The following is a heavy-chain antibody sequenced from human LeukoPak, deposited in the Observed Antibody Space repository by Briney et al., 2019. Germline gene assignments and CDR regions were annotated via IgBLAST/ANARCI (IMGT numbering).Heavy chain of an antibody. J-gene: IGHJ5*02. CDR1: GGSVSSSNW. CDR2: IYHRGST. CDR3: ARRDYYDSTGYYIS. D-gene: IGHD3-22*01. V-gene: IGHV4-4*02. Sequence: SGTLSLTCAVSGGSVSSSNWWSWVRQPPGKGLEWIGEIYHRGSTNYNPSLMSRVTISVDKSKNQFSLSLNSVTAADTAVYYCARRDYYDSTGYYISWGQGTLVTVSS.